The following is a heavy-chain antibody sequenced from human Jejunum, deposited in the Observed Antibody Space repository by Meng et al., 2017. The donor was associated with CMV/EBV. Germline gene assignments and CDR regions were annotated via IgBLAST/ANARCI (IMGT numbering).Heavy chain of an antibody. CDR2: ISTSGSTI. CDR1: GFNFRDYY. Sequence: SGFNFRDYYMSWVRQAPGKGLEWVSYISTSGSTIEYADSVKGRFTISRDNAKNSLYLQMNSLRAEDTAVYYCARDNTRLRWYQDYWGQGTLVTVSS. CDR3: ARDNTRLRWYQDY. J-gene: IGHJ4*02. V-gene: IGHV3-11*01. D-gene: IGHD4-23*01.